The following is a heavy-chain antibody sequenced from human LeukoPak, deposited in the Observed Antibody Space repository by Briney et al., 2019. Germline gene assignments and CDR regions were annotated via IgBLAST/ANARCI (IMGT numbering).Heavy chain of an antibody. Sequence: ASVKVSCKSTAYTFTTNGNNWMRHAPGQGLEWMGWISAYYGNTNYAQKLQGRVTMTTETSTTTAYMSLRSLRSDDTAIYYSAGAGLVCDGVDAWGQGTLVTVAS. CDR3: AGAGLVCDGVDA. CDR2: ISAYYGNT. V-gene: IGHV1-18*01. CDR1: AYTFTTNG. J-gene: IGHJ3*01. D-gene: IGHD3/OR15-3a*01.